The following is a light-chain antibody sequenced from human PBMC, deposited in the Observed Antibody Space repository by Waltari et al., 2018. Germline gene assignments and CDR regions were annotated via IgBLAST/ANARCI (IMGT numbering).Light chain of an antibody. J-gene: IGKJ2*01. CDR3: QQYNNWPFT. V-gene: IGKV3-15*01. CDR1: ESVSSN. Sequence: EIVMTQSPATLSVSPGERATLSCRAIESVSSNFAWYQQKPGQAPRPLIYGASTRATGIPARFSGSGSGTEFTLTISSLQSEDFAVYYCQQYNNWPFTFGQGTKLEIK. CDR2: GAS.